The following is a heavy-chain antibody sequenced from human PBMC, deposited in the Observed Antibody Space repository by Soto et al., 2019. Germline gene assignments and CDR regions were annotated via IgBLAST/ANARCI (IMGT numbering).Heavy chain of an antibody. J-gene: IGHJ4*02. CDR2: IYYSGST. D-gene: IGHD1-26*01. Sequence: SETLSLTCTVSGGSISSGDYYWRWLRQPPGKGLEWIGYIYYSGSTYYNPSLKSRVTISVDTSKNQFSLKLSSVTAADTAVYYCARGDPKWELLDYWGQGTLVTVSS. CDR1: GGSISSGDYY. V-gene: IGHV4-30-4*01. CDR3: ARGDPKWELLDY.